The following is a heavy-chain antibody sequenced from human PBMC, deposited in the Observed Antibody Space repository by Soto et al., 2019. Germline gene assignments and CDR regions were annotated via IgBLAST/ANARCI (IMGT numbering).Heavy chain of an antibody. CDR2: IKRDGSEK. CDR3: ASLEWESTGYADY. CDR1: GFTFGSNW. Sequence: VQLVESGGGLVQPGGSLRLSCAASGFTFGSNWMSWVRQAPGKGLEWVANIKRDGSEKYYVDSVKGRFTISRDNATNTLYLQMNSLRADDTAVYYCASLEWESTGYADYWGRGTLVTVSS. J-gene: IGHJ4*02. D-gene: IGHD3-3*01. V-gene: IGHV3-7*03.